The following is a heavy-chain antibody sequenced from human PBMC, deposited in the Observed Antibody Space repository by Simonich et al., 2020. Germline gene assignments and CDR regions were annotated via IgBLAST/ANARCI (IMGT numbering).Heavy chain of an antibody. Sequence: QVQLVQSGAEVKKPGASVKVSCKASGYTFTSYGISWVRQAPGQGLEWMGCISAYNGNTNYAQKLQGRVTMTTDTSTSTAYMELRSLRSDDTAVYYCARASRGTWWYYYFDYWGQGTLVTVSS. CDR3: ARASRGTWWYYYFDY. CDR2: ISAYNGNT. CDR1: GYTFTSYG. D-gene: IGHD2-15*01. V-gene: IGHV1-18*01. J-gene: IGHJ4*02.